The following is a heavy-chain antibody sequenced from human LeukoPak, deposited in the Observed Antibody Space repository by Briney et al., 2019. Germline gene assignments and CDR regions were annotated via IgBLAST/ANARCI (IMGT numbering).Heavy chain of an antibody. V-gene: IGHV3-43*02. Sequence: PGGSLRLSCAASGFTFDVYAVHCARHARGKGREWVSLISGDSGSTYYADSVMGRFTISRDNSKASLYLQMNSLRTEDTALYYCAKDISMVRAYYYGMDVWGEGTTVTVSS. D-gene: IGHD3-10*01. CDR1: GFTFDVYA. J-gene: IGHJ6*01. CDR2: ISGDSGST. CDR3: AKDISMVRAYYYGMDV.